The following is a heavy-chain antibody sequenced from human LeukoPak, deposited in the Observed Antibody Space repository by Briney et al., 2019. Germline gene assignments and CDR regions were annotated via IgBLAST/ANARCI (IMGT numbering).Heavy chain of an antibody. J-gene: IGHJ4*02. CDR3: AKRVDYWGTYHIDY. CDR2: IWYDGSNK. V-gene: IGHV3-33*06. D-gene: IGHD3-16*02. CDR1: GFTFSSYG. Sequence: GGSLRLSCAASGFTFSSYGMHWVRQAPGKGLEWVAVIWYDGSNKYYADSVKGRFTISRDNSKNTLYLQMNSLRVEDTAVYYCAKRVDYWGTYHIDYWGQGTLVTVSS.